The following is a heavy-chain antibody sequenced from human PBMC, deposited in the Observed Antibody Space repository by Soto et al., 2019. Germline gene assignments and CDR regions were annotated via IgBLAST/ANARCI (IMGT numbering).Heavy chain of an antibody. D-gene: IGHD5-12*01. CDR1: GGSISSYY. J-gene: IGHJ6*03. Sequence: KPSETLSLTCTVSGGSISSYYWSWIRQPPGKGLEWIGYIYYSGNTNYNPSLKSRVTISVDTSKNQFSLKLSSVTAADTAVYYCAIAGLRIHYYMDVWGKGTTVTVSS. V-gene: IGHV4-59*08. CDR3: AIAGLRIHYYMDV. CDR2: IYYSGNT.